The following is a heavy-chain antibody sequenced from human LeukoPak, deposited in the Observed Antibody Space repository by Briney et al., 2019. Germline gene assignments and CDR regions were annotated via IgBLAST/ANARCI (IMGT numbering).Heavy chain of an antibody. D-gene: IGHD1-7*01. CDR3: AKVGQLELPTL. V-gene: IGHV3-23*01. CDR2: ISGSGGST. Sequence: GGSPRLSCAASGFTFSSYAMSWVRQAPAKGLEWVSAISGSGGSTYYADSVKGRFTISRDNSKNTLYLQMNSLRAEDTAVYYCAKVGQLELPTLWGQGTLVTVSS. J-gene: IGHJ4*02. CDR1: GFTFSSYA.